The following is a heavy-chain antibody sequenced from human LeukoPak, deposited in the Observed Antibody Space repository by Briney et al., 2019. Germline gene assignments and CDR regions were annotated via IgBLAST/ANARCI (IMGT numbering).Heavy chain of an antibody. D-gene: IGHD3-22*01. V-gene: IGHV4-4*07. CDR2: IYTSRST. J-gene: IGHJ4*02. CDR1: GGSISSYY. Sequence: SETLSLTCTVSGGSISSYYWSWIRQPAGKGLEWIGRIYTSRSTNYNPSLKSRVTMSVDTSKNQFSLKLSSVTAADTAVYYCARASLNYDSSGYYYPPAFDYWGQGTLVTVSS. CDR3: ARASLNYDSSGYYYPPAFDY.